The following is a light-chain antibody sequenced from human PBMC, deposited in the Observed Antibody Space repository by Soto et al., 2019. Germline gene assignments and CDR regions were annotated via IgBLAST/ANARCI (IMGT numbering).Light chain of an antibody. CDR1: SSDVGGYNY. J-gene: IGLJ2*01. Sequence: QSALTQPASVSGSPGQSITISCTGTSSDVGGYNYVSWYQHHPGKAPKLVIYDVSDRPSGVSNRFSGSKSGNTASLTISGLQAEDEADFYCSSYTSSSTVVFGGGNK. V-gene: IGLV2-14*03. CDR3: SSYTSSSTVV. CDR2: DVS.